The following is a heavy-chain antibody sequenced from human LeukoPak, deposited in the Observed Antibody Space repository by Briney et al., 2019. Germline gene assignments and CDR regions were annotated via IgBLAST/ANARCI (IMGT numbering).Heavy chain of an antibody. CDR1: GGTFSSYA. V-gene: IGHV1-69*05. J-gene: IGHJ5*02. Sequence: SVKVSCKASGGTFSSYAISWVRQAPGQGLEWMGGIIPIFGTANYAQKFQGRVTITTDESTSTAYMELSSLRSEDTAVYYCARGRRGTRFAENWFDPWGKGTTVTVSS. D-gene: IGHD1-14*01. CDR3: ARGRRGTRFAENWFDP. CDR2: IIPIFGTA.